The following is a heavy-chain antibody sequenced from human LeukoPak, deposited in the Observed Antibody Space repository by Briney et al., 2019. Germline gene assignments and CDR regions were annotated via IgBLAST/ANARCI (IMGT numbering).Heavy chain of an antibody. CDR3: ARQSTMVRGVILNWFDP. D-gene: IGHD3-10*01. CDR2: IYYSGST. CDR1: GGSISSSSYY. V-gene: IGHV4-39*01. Sequence: SETLSLTCTVSGGSISSSSYYWGWIRQPPGKGLEWMGSIYYSGSTYYNPSLKSRVTISVDTSKNQFSLKLSSVTAADTAVYYCARQSTMVRGVILNWFDPWGQGTLVTVSS. J-gene: IGHJ5*02.